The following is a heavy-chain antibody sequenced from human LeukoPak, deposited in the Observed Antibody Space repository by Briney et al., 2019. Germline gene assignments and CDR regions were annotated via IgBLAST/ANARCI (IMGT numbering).Heavy chain of an antibody. V-gene: IGHV3-30*18. CDR2: ISYDGSNK. CDR3: AKEARLLWFGDRLEN. CDR1: GFTFSNYG. Sequence: GGSLRLSCAASGFTFSNYGMHWVRQAPGKGLEWVAVISYDGSNKYYAGSVKGRFTISRDNSKNTLYLQMNSLRAEDTAVYSCAKEARLLWFGDRLENWGQGTLVTVSS. J-gene: IGHJ4*02. D-gene: IGHD3-10*01.